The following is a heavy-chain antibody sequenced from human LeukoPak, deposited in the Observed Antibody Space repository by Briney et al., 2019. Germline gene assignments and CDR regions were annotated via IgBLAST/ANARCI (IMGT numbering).Heavy chain of an antibody. CDR1: GVSISSYY. CDR2: IYTSGST. D-gene: IGHD3-22*01. V-gene: IGHV4-4*07. J-gene: IGHJ4*02. CDR3: ARSSSSGYYYYFYY. Sequence: SETLSLTSTVSGVSISSYYWSSIRQPAGKGLEWIGRIYTSGSTNYNPSLKSRVTIPVDKSKNQFSLKLSSVTAADTAVYYRARSSSSGYYYYFYYWGQGTLVTVSS.